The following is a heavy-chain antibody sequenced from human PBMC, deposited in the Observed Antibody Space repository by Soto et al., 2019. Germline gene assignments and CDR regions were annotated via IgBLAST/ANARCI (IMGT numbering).Heavy chain of an antibody. J-gene: IGHJ5*02. V-gene: IGHV3-21*01. D-gene: IGHD1-26*01. CDR1: TFSMYS. CDR2: ISSGSAFI. Sequence: EVQVVESGGGLVKPGGSLRLSCNFTFSMYSMNWVRQAPGKGLEWVASISSGSAFIKYADSVKGRFSISRDNAKHSVSLQMSSLRAEDTAMYYCTRDQGGSYDSWFDPWGRGTLVTFSS. CDR3: TRDQGGSYDSWFDP.